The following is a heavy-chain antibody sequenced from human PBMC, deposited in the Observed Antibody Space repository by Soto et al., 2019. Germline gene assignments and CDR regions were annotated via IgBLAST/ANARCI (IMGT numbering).Heavy chain of an antibody. V-gene: IGHV3-11*06. CDR2: ITSSSVQT. Sequence: QVHLVESGGGLVKPGGSLRLSCAASGFDFSDAYMSWIRQAPGKGLEWVAWITSSSVQTRYADSVKGRFTISRDNAKNLLYLQMNSLRPEDTAVYYCASLVRQHLPPLGPWGQGTLVIVSS. CDR3: ASLVRQHLPPLGP. D-gene: IGHD6-13*01. CDR1: GFDFSDAY. J-gene: IGHJ5*02.